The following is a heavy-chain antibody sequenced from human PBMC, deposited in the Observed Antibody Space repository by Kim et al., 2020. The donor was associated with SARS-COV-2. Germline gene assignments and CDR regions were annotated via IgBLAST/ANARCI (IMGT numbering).Heavy chain of an antibody. Sequence: GGSLRLSCAASGFTFSSYAMHWVRQAPGKGLEWVAVISYDGSNKYYADSVKGRFTISRDNSKNTLYLQMNSLRAEDTAVYYCARETTVTSWVLYYYYGMDVWGQGTTVTVSS. D-gene: IGHD4-4*01. V-gene: IGHV3-30*04. J-gene: IGHJ6*02. CDR2: ISYDGSNK. CDR3: ARETTVTSWVLYYYYGMDV. CDR1: GFTFSSYA.